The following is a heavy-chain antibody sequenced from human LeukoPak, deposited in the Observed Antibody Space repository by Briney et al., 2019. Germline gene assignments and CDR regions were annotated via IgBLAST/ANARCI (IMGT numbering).Heavy chain of an antibody. V-gene: IGHV3-23*01. Sequence: GGTLRLSCAASGFTFSSYAMNWVRQAPGKGLEWVSAISGSSGRTYYADFVKGRFTISRDNSKNTLYLQMNSLRAEDTAVYYCARGVKYYYYYMDVWGKGTTVTISS. J-gene: IGHJ6*03. CDR1: GFTFSSYA. CDR3: ARGVKYYYYYMDV. D-gene: IGHD4-11*01. CDR2: ISGSSGRT.